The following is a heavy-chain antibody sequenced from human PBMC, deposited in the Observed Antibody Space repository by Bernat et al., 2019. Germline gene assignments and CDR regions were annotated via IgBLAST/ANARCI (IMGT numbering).Heavy chain of an antibody. CDR2: IHYRGST. J-gene: IGHJ4*02. Sequence: QLQLQESGPGLVKPSETLSLTCTVSGGSISSSSYYWGWIRQPPGKGLEWIGSIHYRGSTYYNPSLKSRVTISVDTSKNQFSLKLSSVTAADTAVYYCARGAVRGYSYGYPYYFDYWGQGTLVTVSS. V-gene: IGHV4-39*01. CDR3: ARGAVRGYSYGYPYYFDY. D-gene: IGHD5-18*01. CDR1: GGSISSSSYY.